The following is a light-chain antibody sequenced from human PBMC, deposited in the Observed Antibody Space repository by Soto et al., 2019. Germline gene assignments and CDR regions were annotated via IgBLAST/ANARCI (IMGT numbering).Light chain of an antibody. V-gene: IGKV3-20*01. CDR3: QQYKSWPPIT. CDR2: DAS. CDR1: QTVRNNY. Sequence: EIVLTQSPGTLPLSPGERATLSCRASQTVRNNYLAWYQQKPGQAPRLLIYDASSRATGIPDRFSGGGSGTDFTLTISSLQSEDSAIYYCQQYKSWPPITFGQGTRLEIK. J-gene: IGKJ5*01.